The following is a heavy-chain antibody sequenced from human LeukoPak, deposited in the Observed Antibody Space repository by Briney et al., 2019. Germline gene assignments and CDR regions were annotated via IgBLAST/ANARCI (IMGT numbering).Heavy chain of an antibody. Sequence: GGSLRLSCTASGFTFGDYAMSWVRQAPGKGLEWVGFIRSKAYGGTTEYAASVKGRFTISRDDSKSIAYLQMNSLKTEDTAVYYCTANSGSYSTYYYYYYMDVWGKGTTVTISS. V-gene: IGHV3-49*04. CDR3: TANSGSYSTYYYYYYMDV. CDR2: IRSKAYGGTT. D-gene: IGHD1-26*01. J-gene: IGHJ6*03. CDR1: GFTFGDYA.